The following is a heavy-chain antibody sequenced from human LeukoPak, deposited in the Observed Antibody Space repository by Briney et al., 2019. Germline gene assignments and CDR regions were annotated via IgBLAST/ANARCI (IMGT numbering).Heavy chain of an antibody. Sequence: PGGSLRLSCVASGFTFSSYSMNWVRQAPGTGLEWVGHIKSQTHGGTTDYAAPVKGRFTISRDDSENTVFLQMHSLKTEDTAVYYCATEFFDNGYNFWGQGTLVTVSS. CDR1: GFTFSSYS. CDR2: IKSQTHGGTT. D-gene: IGHD3/OR15-3a*01. CDR3: ATEFFDNGYNF. J-gene: IGHJ4*02. V-gene: IGHV3-15*07.